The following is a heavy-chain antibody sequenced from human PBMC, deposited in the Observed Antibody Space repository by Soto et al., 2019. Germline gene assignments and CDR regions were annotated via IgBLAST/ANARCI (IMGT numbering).Heavy chain of an antibody. CDR1: GYTFTSHD. V-gene: IGHV1-8*01. J-gene: IGHJ4*02. Sequence: ASVKVSCKASGYTFTSHDITWVRQATGQGLEWMGWMNPNSGNTGYTQKFQGRLTMTRNTSISTAYMELSSLRSEDTAVYYCARVQRGVYDFWSGYYFDYWGQGTLXTVSS. CDR3: ARVQRGVYDFWSGYYFDY. CDR2: MNPNSGNT. D-gene: IGHD3-3*01.